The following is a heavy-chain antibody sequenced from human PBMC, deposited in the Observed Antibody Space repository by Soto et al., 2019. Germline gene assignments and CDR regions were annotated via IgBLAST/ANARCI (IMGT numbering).Heavy chain of an antibody. Sequence: LPLTCAVYGGSFSGYYWSWIRQSPGKGLEWIGEVNPTGSTKYNPSLKSRVTISVDTSKNQFSLNLNSVTAADTALYYCARSREQWLVDAFDIWGQGTMVTVSS. J-gene: IGHJ3*02. D-gene: IGHD6-19*01. CDR1: GGSFSGYY. V-gene: IGHV4-34*01. CDR3: ARSREQWLVDAFDI. CDR2: VNPTGST.